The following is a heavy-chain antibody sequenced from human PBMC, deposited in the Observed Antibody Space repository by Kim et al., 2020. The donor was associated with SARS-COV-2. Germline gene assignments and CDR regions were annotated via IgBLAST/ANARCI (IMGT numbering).Heavy chain of an antibody. CDR2: IYSGGST. J-gene: IGHJ6*02. D-gene: IGHD3-10*01. CDR3: ARVSMVYYYYGMDV. V-gene: IGHV3-53*04. Sequence: GGSLRLSCAASGFTVSSNYMSWVRQAPGKGLEWVSVIYSGGSTYYADSVKGRFTISRHNSKNTLYLQMNSLRAEDTAVYYCARVSMVYYYYGMDVWGQGTTVTVSS. CDR1: GFTVSSNY.